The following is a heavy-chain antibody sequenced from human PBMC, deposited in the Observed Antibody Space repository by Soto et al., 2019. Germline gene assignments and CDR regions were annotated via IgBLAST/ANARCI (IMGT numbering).Heavy chain of an antibody. V-gene: IGHV3-30*18. J-gene: IGHJ4*02. CDR1: GFTFSSYG. Sequence: GGSLRLSCAASGFTFSSYGMHWVRQAPGKGLEWVAVILYDGSKKYYADSMKGRFTISRDNSKNTPYLQMDSLRAEDTAVYYCAKDRGALRWSEEHYYFDYWGQGALVTVSS. D-gene: IGHD4-17*01. CDR2: ILYDGSKK. CDR3: AKDRGALRWSEEHYYFDY.